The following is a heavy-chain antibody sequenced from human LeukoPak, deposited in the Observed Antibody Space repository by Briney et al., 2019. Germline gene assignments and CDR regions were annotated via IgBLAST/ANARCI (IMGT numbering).Heavy chain of an antibody. J-gene: IGHJ4*02. CDR1: GFSFTYW. V-gene: IGHV3-7*03. Sequence: AGGSLRLSCAASGFSFTYWMAWVRQAPGKGLEWVANMNPDGSEKKYADSVKGRFTISRDNAKNSLYLQMDSLRAEDTAVYYCARARPGWFGELSPFDYWGQGTLVTVSS. CDR2: MNPDGSEK. CDR3: ARARPGWFGELSPFDY. D-gene: IGHD3-10*01.